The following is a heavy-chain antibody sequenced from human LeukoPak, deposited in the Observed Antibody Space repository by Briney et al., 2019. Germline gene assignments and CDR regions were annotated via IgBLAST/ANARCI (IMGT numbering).Heavy chain of an antibody. CDR2: INHSGST. CDR1: GGSFSGYY. J-gene: IGHJ3*02. D-gene: IGHD3-9*01. V-gene: IGHV4-34*01. CDR3: ARVKPLRYFEGPFDI. Sequence: SETLSLTCAVYGGSFSGYYWSWIRQPPGKGLEWIGEINHSGSTNYNPSLKSRVTISVDTSKNQFSLKLSSVTAADTAVYYCARVKPLRYFEGPFDIWGQGTMVIVSS.